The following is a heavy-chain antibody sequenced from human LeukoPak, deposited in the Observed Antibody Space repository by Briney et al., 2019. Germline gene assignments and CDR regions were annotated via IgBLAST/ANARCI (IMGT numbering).Heavy chain of an antibody. V-gene: IGHV4-4*07. CDR1: GASISLYY. J-gene: IGHJ4*02. Sequence: PSETLSLTCTVSGASISLYYWTWIRQPAGKGLEWIGRLYPSGSSDYNPSLKSRVSISVGTSNNQFSLRVTSVTAADTAIYYCARDLSGSLYFDYWGQGILVTVSA. CDR2: LYPSGSS. D-gene: IGHD3-10*01. CDR3: ARDLSGSLYFDY.